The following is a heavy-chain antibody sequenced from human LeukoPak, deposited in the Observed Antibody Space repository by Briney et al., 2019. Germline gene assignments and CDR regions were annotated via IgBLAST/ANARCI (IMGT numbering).Heavy chain of an antibody. J-gene: IGHJ4*02. V-gene: IGHV1-18*04. Sequence: GASEKVSCKASGYTFTTYGISWVRQAPGQGFEWMGWISADNGNTNYAQKVQGRVTMTTDTSTSTAYMELRSLRSDDTAVYYCARGSWFDYWGQGTLVTVSS. CDR2: ISADNGNT. CDR3: ARGSWFDY. CDR1: GYTFTTYG.